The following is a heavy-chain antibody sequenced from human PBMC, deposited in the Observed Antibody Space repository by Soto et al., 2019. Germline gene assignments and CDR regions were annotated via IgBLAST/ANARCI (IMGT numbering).Heavy chain of an antibody. CDR1: GVSIGSGDYY. J-gene: IGHJ4*02. CDR3: ARVPPPYSFSYDD. D-gene: IGHD5-12*01. V-gene: IGHV4-30-4*01. CDR2: TYISGTT. Sequence: QVQLQESGPGLVKPSQTLSLTCNVSGVSIGSGDYYWSWIRQPPGKGLEWIGYTYISGTTYYNPSLKSRLTISLDTSRNVFSLKLRSVTAADTAVYYCARVPPPYSFSYDDWGQGTLVTVSS.